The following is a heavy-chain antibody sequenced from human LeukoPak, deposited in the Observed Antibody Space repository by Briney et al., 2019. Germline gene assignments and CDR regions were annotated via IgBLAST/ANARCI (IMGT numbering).Heavy chain of an antibody. CDR3: ARGSSVSYSQDWFDP. CDR1: GFTFDDYA. Sequence: GSSLRLSCAASGFTFDDYAMHWVRQAPGQGLEWVSGISWNSGTIGYADSVKGRFTISRDNAKNSLYLQMNSLRDDDMALYYCARGSSVSYSQDWFDPWGQGTLVTVSS. D-gene: IGHD1-26*01. CDR2: ISWNSGTI. J-gene: IGHJ5*02. V-gene: IGHV3-9*03.